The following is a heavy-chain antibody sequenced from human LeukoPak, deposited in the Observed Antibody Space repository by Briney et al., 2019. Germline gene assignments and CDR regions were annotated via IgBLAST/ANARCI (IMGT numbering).Heavy chain of an antibody. Sequence: ASVKVSCKASGYTFTSYYMHWVRQAPGQGLEWMGIINPSGGSTSYAQKFQGRVTMTRDMSTSTVYMELSSLRSEDTAVYYCARGYCSSTGCYRSWFDPWGQGTLVTVSS. D-gene: IGHD2-2*02. CDR3: ARGYCSSTGCYRSWFDP. J-gene: IGHJ5*02. CDR2: INPSGGST. V-gene: IGHV1-46*01. CDR1: GYTFTSYY.